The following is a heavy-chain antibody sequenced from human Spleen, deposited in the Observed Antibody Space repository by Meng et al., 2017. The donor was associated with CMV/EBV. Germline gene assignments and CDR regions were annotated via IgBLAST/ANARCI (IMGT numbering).Heavy chain of an antibody. CDR1: GGSLSTGSYY. D-gene: IGHD3-16*01. CDR2: IYYNGNT. J-gene: IGHJ4*02. Sequence: ESLKISCTVSGGSLSTGSYYWTWIRQPPGKGLEWIGYIYYNGNTNYNPSLKSRVTISVDTSKDQFSLKLTSVTTGDTAVYYCARDLGSFDYWGQGILVTVSS. CDR3: ARDLGSFDY. V-gene: IGHV4-61*01.